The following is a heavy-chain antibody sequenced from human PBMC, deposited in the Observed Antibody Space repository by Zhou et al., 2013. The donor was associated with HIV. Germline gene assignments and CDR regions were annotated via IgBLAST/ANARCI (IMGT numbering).Heavy chain of an antibody. CDR2: IIPSVVVV. V-gene: IGHV1-69*04. Sequence: QVHLVQSGAEVKKPGSSVKVSCKASGGTFNNYAITWVRQAPGQGLEWMGRIIPSVVVVNYAQKFQGRVTITADESTSTAYMELNSLTSEDTAVYYCGRRGSWGDRTTIIRGGVDVWGQGTTVSVSS. J-gene: IGHJ6*02. D-gene: IGHD3-10*01. CDR1: GGTFNNYA. CDR3: GRRGSWGDRTTIIRGGVDV.